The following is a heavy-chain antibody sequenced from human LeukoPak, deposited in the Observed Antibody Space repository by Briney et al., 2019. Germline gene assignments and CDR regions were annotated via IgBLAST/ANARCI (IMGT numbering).Heavy chain of an antibody. J-gene: IGHJ3*02. CDR2: ISASGSAT. D-gene: IGHD6-19*01. V-gene: IGHV3-21*01. CDR3: ARDPYSSGWYKDAFDI. CDR1: GFIFSNYG. Sequence: GGSLRLSCAASGFIFSNYGMNWVRQAPGKGLEWVADISASGSATSYADSVKGRFTISRDNAQNSLFLQLNSLRAEDTAVYYCARDPYSSGWYKDAFDIWGQGTMVTVSS.